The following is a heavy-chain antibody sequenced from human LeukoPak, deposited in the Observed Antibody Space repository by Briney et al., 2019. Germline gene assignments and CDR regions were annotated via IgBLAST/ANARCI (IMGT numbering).Heavy chain of an antibody. Sequence: GASVKVSCKAPGYTFTGYYMHWVRQAPGQGLEWMGWINPNSGGTNYAQKFQGRVTMTRDTSISTAYMELSRLRSDDTAVYYCAGGGEDYYDSSGYCLDYWGQGTLVTASS. CDR2: INPNSGGT. CDR3: AGGGEDYYDSSGYCLDY. V-gene: IGHV1-2*02. CDR1: GYTFTGYY. D-gene: IGHD3-22*01. J-gene: IGHJ4*02.